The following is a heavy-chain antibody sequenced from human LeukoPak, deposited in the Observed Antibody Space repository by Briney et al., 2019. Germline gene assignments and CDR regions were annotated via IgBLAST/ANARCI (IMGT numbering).Heavy chain of an antibody. V-gene: IGHV4-4*02. J-gene: IGHJ6*03. CDR1: GDSMSSIDW. CDR2: IHHTGST. CDR3: ARGRFDYYDSSGYYRPREYYSYYYYMDV. D-gene: IGHD3-22*01. Sequence: SETLSLTCAVSGDSMSSIDWWSWVRQPPGKGLEWIGEIHHTGSTNYNPSLKSRVTISVDKSKNQFSLNFNSMSAADSAAYYCARGRFDYYDSSGYYRPREYYSYYYYMDVWGKGTTVTISS.